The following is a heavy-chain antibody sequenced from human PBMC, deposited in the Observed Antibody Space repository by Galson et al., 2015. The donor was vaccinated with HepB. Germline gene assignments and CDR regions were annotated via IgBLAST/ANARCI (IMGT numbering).Heavy chain of an antibody. CDR1: GSTLSPYA. D-gene: IGHD5-18*01. V-gene: IGHV3-30-3*01. CDR3: AGRGYSYGFDYYYGMDV. J-gene: IGHJ6*02. CDR2: ISYDGNNR. Sequence: SLRLSCAVSGSTLSPYALHWVRQAPGKGLEWVASISYDGNNRYYTDSVKGRFFISRDNAKNSLNLQMNSLRDEDTAVYYCAGRGYSYGFDYYYGMDVWGQGTTVTVSS.